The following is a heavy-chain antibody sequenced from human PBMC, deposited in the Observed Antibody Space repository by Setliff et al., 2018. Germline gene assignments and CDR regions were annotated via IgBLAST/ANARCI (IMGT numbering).Heavy chain of an antibody. CDR1: GYSISNGFY. CDR2: LFDGGSA. Sequence: SETLSLTCAVSGYSISNGFYWGWIRQSPVKGLEWIGSLFDGGSAYYSPSLKSRASISLDASKNQFALKLTSATAADTAVYYCAKSPHDFWSGRVFFDYWGQGILVTVSS. D-gene: IGHD3-3*01. J-gene: IGHJ4*01. CDR3: AKSPHDFWSGRVFFDY. V-gene: IGHV4-38-2*01.